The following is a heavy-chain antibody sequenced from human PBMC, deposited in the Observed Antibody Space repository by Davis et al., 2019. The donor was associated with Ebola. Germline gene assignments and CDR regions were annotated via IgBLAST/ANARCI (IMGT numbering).Heavy chain of an antibody. V-gene: IGHV3-48*02. CDR1: GFTFSSYG. CDR2: ISGISSTV. Sequence: PGGSLRLSCAASGFTFSSYGMSWVRQAPGEGLEWVSYISGISSTVYNADSVKGRFTISRDNAKNSLYLQMNSLRDEDTAVYYCSRDVEDSAIISYGLDVWGQGTTVTVSS. D-gene: IGHD5-12*01. CDR3: SRDVEDSAIISYGLDV. J-gene: IGHJ6*02.